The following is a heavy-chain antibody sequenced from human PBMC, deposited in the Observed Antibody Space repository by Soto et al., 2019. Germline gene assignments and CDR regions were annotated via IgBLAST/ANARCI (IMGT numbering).Heavy chain of an antibody. CDR2: IYWDDDK. CDR1: GFSLSTSGVG. D-gene: IGHD3-16*02. V-gene: IGHV2-5*02. J-gene: IGHJ4*02. CDR3: AHTPFPDYVWGCYRSYYFDY. Sequence: QITLKESGPTLVKPTQTLTLTCTFSGFSLSTSGVGVGWIRQPPGKALEWLALIYWDDDKRDSPSLKSRLTITKDTSKNQVVLTMTNMDPVDTATYYCAHTPFPDYVWGCYRSYYFDYWGQGTLVTVSS.